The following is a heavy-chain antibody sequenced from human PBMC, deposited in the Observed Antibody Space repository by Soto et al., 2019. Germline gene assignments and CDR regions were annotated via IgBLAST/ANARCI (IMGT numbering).Heavy chain of an antibody. CDR1: SGSISSSNW. Sequence: PSETLSLTCAVSSGSISSSNWWSWVRQPPGKGLEWIGEIYHSGGTNYNPSLKSRVTISVDKSKNQFSLKLSSVTAADTAVYYCVESDYGETDYWGQGTLVTVSS. D-gene: IGHD3-10*01. V-gene: IGHV4-4*02. CDR2: IYHSGGT. J-gene: IGHJ4*02. CDR3: VESDYGETDY.